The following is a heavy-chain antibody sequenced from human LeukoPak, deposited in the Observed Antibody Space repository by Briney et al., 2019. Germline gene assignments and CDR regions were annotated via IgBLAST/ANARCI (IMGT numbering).Heavy chain of an antibody. CDR2: IYYSGST. J-gene: IGHJ1*01. Sequence: SETLSLTCTVSGGSISSGGYYWSWIRQHPGKGLEWIGYIYYSGSTYYNPSLKSRVTISVDTSKNQFSLKLSSVTAADTAVYYCARAPGPPYYDILTGYDIEYFQHWGQGTLVTVSS. CDR3: ARAPGPPYYDILTGYDIEYFQH. CDR1: GGSISSGGYY. D-gene: IGHD3-9*01. V-gene: IGHV4-31*03.